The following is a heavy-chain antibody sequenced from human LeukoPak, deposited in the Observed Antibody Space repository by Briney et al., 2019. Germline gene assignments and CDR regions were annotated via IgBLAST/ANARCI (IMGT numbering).Heavy chain of an antibody. V-gene: IGHV1-69*06. Sequence: GASVKVSCKASGGTFSSYAISWVRQAPGQGLEWMGGIIPIFGTANYAQKFQGRVTITADKSTSTAYMELSSLRSEDTAVYYCARGLLWFGESYYPFDYWGQGTLVTVSS. CDR3: ARGLLWFGESYYPFDY. CDR2: IIPIFGTA. CDR1: GGTFSSYA. J-gene: IGHJ4*02. D-gene: IGHD3-10*01.